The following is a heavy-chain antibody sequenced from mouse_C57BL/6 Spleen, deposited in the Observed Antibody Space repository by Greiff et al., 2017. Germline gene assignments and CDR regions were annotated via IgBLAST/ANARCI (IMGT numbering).Heavy chain of an antibody. CDR3: ASLGRNLDY. V-gene: IGHV1-50*01. Sequence: VQLQQPGAELVKPGASVKLSCKASGYTFTSYWMTWVKQRPGQGLEWIGEIYPSDSYTNYNQKFKGKATLTVDTSSSTAYMQLSSLTSEDSAVYYCASLGRNLDYWGQGTTLTVSS. D-gene: IGHD4-1*01. CDR2: IYPSDSYT. CDR1: GYTFTSYW. J-gene: IGHJ2*01.